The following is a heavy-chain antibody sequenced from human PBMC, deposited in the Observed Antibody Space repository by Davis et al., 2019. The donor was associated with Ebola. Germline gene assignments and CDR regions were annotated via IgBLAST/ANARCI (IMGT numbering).Heavy chain of an antibody. CDR3: ARGGILYYDFWSGWGGMDV. J-gene: IGHJ6*02. CDR2: INHSGST. Sequence: SETLSLTCAAYGGSFSGYYWSWIRQPPGKGLEWIGEINHSGSTNYNPSLKSRVTISVDTSKNQFSLKLSSVTAADTAVYYCARGGILYYDFWSGWGGMDVWGQGTTVTVSS. V-gene: IGHV4-34*01. CDR1: GGSFSGYY. D-gene: IGHD3-3*01.